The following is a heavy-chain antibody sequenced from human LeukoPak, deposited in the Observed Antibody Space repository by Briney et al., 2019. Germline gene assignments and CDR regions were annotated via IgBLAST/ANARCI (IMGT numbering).Heavy chain of an antibody. V-gene: IGHV3-21*01. D-gene: IGHD2-15*01. J-gene: IGHJ6*02. CDR2: ISSSSSYI. CDR3: AGVVESYYYYGMDV. Sequence: GGSLRLSCAASGFTFSSYSMNWVRQAPGKGLEWVSSISSSSSYIYYADSVKGRFTISRDNAKNSLYLQMNSLRAEDTAVYYCAGVVESYYYYGMDVWGQGTTVTVSS. CDR1: GFTFSSYS.